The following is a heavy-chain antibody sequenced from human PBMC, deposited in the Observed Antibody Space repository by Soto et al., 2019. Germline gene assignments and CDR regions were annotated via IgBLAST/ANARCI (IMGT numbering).Heavy chain of an antibody. D-gene: IGHD5-12*01. CDR1: GGSISSYY. J-gene: IGHJ4*02. CDR3: ARLLVYSGYRFDY. CDR2: IYYSGST. Sequence: SETLSLTCTVSGGSISSYYWSWIRQPPGKGLEWIGYIYYSGSTNYNPSLKRRVTISVDTSKNQFSLKLSSVTAADTAVYYCARLLVYSGYRFDYWGQGTLVTVS. V-gene: IGHV4-59*08.